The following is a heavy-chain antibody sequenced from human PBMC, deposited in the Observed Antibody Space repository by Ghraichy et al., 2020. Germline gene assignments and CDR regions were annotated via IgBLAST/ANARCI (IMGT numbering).Heavy chain of an antibody. CDR3: VRGSGFILDF. D-gene: IGHD5-12*01. Sequence: LTCAASAFNFNNYFMSWVRQAPGKGLEWVAIIDQDGSATHYLDSVKGRFTLSRDNAKKSLYLQMDSLRVEDTAIYYCVRGSGFILDFWGQGTLVTVSS. CDR2: IDQDGSAT. CDR1: AFNFNNYF. V-gene: IGHV3-7*03. J-gene: IGHJ4*02.